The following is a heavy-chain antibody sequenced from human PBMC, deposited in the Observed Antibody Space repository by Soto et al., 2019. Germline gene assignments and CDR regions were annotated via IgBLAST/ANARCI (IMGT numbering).Heavy chain of an antibody. J-gene: IGHJ5*02. CDR3: ASSHNTSPGWFDP. V-gene: IGHV4-31*03. CDR2: IYHSGIT. CDR1: GGSINSGGYF. Sequence: SETLSLTCSVSGGSINSGGYFWSWIRQHPGKGLECIGYIYHSGITYYNPSLKSRVTISVDTSKNEFSLQLRSVTAADTAVYFCASSHNTSPGWFDPWGQGALVTVSS. D-gene: IGHD1-20*01.